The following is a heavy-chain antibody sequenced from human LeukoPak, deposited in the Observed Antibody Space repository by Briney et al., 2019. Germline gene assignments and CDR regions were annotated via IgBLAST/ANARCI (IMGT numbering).Heavy chain of an antibody. J-gene: IGHJ6*02. D-gene: IGHD4-17*01. Sequence: GGSLRLSCTASGSTFGEYAMSWVRQAPGRGREWVGFIRSKAYGGTTEYAASVKGRFTISRDDSKSIAYLQMDSLKTEDTAVYYCTREYGDYPCYYGMDVWGQGTTVTVSS. CDR1: GSTFGEYA. V-gene: IGHV3-49*04. CDR2: IRSKAYGGTT. CDR3: TREYGDYPCYYGMDV.